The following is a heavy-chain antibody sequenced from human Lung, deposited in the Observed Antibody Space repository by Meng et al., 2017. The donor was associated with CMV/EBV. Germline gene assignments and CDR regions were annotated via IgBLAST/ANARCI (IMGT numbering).Heavy chain of an antibody. CDR1: GGSFSRYV. J-gene: IGHJ6*02. V-gene: IGHV1-69*10. Sequence: SXXVSXKASGGSFSRYVVSWVRQAPGQGPEWMGGIIPMLGVTNYAQKFQGRVTITADKSTTTVYLEWSSLRADDTALYYCVFSEEYYHFRSGPDWYYHYGMDVWGQGTXVTVSS. CDR2: IIPMLGVT. CDR3: VFSEEYYHFRSGPDWYYHYGMDV. D-gene: IGHD3-3*01.